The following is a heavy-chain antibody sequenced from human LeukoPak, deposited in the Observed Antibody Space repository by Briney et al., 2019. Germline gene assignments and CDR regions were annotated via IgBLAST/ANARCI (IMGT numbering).Heavy chain of an antibody. J-gene: IGHJ4*02. CDR1: GYTFTGYY. CDR3: ARRLGGDFWTTTFDY. D-gene: IGHD3/OR15-3a*01. CDR2: INPNSGGT. V-gene: IGHV1-2*02. Sequence: ASVKVSCKASGYTFTGYYMHWVRQAPGQGLEWMGWINPNSGGTNYAQKFQGRVTMTRDTSISTAYMELSRLRSDDTAVYYCARRLGGDFWTTTFDYWGQGTLVTVSS.